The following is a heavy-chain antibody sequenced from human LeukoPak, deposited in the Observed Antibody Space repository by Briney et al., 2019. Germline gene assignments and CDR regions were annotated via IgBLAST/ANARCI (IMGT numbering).Heavy chain of an antibody. CDR1: GFTFRNYA. Sequence: GGSLRLSCVASGFTFRNYAMHWVRQAPGKGPEWVIVISSDGTTKYYADSVKGRFTVSRDNSKNTLYLQMNSLRDKDTAVYYCGRDPTTLEHPGYYYGMDVWGQGTTVTVSS. D-gene: IGHD2-15*01. J-gene: IGHJ6*02. CDR2: ISSDGTTK. CDR3: GRDPTTLEHPGYYYGMDV. V-gene: IGHV3-30-3*01.